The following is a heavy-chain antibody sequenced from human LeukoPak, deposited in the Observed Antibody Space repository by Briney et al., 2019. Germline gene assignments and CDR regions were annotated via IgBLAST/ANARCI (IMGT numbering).Heavy chain of an antibody. V-gene: IGHV3-23*01. J-gene: IGHJ4*02. Sequence: GGSLRLSCAASGFTFSSYAMSWVRQAPGKGLEWVSAISGSGISTYYADSVKGRFTISRDNSNNTVHLQMNSLRAEDTAVYYCAKDAVDYGDSPTASDYWGQGILVTVSS. D-gene: IGHD4-17*01. CDR3: AKDAVDYGDSPTASDY. CDR2: ISGSGIST. CDR1: GFTFSSYA.